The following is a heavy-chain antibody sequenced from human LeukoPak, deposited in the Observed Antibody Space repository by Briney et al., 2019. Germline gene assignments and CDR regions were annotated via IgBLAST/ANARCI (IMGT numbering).Heavy chain of an antibody. D-gene: IGHD1-14*01. CDR1: GFTFSSYE. CDR2: TNQDGSAR. Sequence: GGSLRLSCAASGFTFSSYEMNWVRQAPGKGLEWVANTNQDGSARYYVDSVKGRFAISRDNAKNSLYLQMNNLRAEDTAVYYCARDNNRKDDSWGQGTLVTVSS. CDR3: ARDNNRKDDS. V-gene: IGHV3-7*01. J-gene: IGHJ5*02.